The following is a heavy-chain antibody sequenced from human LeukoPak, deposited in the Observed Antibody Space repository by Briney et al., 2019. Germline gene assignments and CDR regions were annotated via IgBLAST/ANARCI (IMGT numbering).Heavy chain of an antibody. CDR2: IYSGGTT. D-gene: IGHD3-22*01. CDR3: ARHKKNYDSSGYSTYWYFDL. Sequence: GGSLRLSCAASGFTVSSNYMSWVRQAPGKGLEWVSVIYSGGTTYYADSVKGRFTISRDNSKNSLYLQMNSLRAEDTAVYYCARHKKNYDSSGYSTYWYFDLWGRGTLVTVSS. V-gene: IGHV3-53*01. J-gene: IGHJ2*01. CDR1: GFTVSSNY.